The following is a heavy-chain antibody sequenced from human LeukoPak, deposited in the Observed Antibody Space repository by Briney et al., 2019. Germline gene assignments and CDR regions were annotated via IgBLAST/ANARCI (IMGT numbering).Heavy chain of an antibody. CDR2: IYYSGST. J-gene: IGHJ4*02. CDR3: ARAGGSYHFDY. D-gene: IGHD1-26*01. Sequence: SETLSLTCTVSGGSISSYYWSWIRQPPGKGLEWIGYIYYSGSTNYNPSLKSRVTISVDTPKNQFSLKLSSVTAADTAVYYCARAGGSYHFDYWGQGTLVTVSS. CDR1: GGSISSYY. V-gene: IGHV4-59*01.